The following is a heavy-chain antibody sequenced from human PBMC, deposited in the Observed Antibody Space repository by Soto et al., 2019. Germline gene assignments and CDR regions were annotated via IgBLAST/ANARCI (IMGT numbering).Heavy chain of an antibody. J-gene: IGHJ2*01. CDR1: GGSISSYF. V-gene: IGHV4-59*01. CDR3: ATFNWYFDL. CDR2: IYYTGST. Sequence: QVQLQESGPGLVKPSETLSLTCTVSGGSISSYFWSWIRQPPGKGLEWIGYIYYTGSTNYNPSLKRRVTISVDTSKNQFSLQLSSVTAAYSAVYYCATFNWYFDLWGRGTLVTVSS.